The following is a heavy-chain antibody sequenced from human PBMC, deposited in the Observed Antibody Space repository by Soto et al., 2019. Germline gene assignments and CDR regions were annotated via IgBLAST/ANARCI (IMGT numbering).Heavy chain of an antibody. CDR2: ISAYNGNT. Sequence: QVQLVQSGAEVKKPGASVKVSCKASGYTFTSYGISWVRQAPGQGLEWMGWISAYNGNTNYAQKLQGRDTMTTDTSTSTAYMELRSLRSDDTAVYYCAREPIKWEPRSDAFDIWGQGTMVTVSS. CDR1: GYTFTSYG. J-gene: IGHJ3*02. D-gene: IGHD1-26*01. CDR3: AREPIKWEPRSDAFDI. V-gene: IGHV1-18*04.